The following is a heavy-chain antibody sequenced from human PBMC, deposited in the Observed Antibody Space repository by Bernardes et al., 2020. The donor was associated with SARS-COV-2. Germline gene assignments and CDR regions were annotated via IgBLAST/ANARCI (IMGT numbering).Heavy chain of an antibody. J-gene: IGHJ6*02. CDR2: NRRKAKSYAT. CDR1: GFPLSWLA. Sequence: GFLEPPRAASGFPLSWLASHLVPPAFGEGVGMGFLNRRKAKSYATAYVCLGQGRFTISRDDSKNTAYLQMNSLKTEDTAVYYCTRPSFGESPYYYYYGMDVWGQGTTVTVTS. D-gene: IGHD3-10*01. CDR3: TRPSFGESPYYYYYGMDV. V-gene: IGHV3-73*01.